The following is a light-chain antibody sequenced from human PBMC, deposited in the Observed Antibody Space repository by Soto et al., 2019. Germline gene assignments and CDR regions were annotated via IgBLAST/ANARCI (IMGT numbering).Light chain of an antibody. J-gene: IGLJ1*01. CDR2: EVS. V-gene: IGLV2-14*03. Sequence: QCLLTQPSSLSGSPRQSITISCTGTISDIGNYNFVSWYQQHPGKAPKLMIYEVSSLPSGVSNRFSGSKSGNTASLTISGLQAEDEADYYCSSYTITTAIVFGTGTKVTVL. CDR3: SSYTITTAIV. CDR1: ISDIGNYNF.